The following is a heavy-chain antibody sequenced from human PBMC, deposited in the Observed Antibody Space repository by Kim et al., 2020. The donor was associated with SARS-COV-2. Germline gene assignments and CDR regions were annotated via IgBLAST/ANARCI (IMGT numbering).Heavy chain of an antibody. CDR3: ARGKRVGATYFDY. J-gene: IGHJ4*02. D-gene: IGHD1-26*01. Sequence: YNPSLKSRVTISVDTSNDQFALKLSSVTAADTAVYYCARGKRVGATYFDYWGQGTLVTVSS. V-gene: IGHV4-59*09.